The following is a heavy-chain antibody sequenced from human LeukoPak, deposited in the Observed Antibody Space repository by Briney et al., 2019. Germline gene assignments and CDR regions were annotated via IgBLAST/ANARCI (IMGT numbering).Heavy chain of an antibody. J-gene: IGHJ3*02. CDR1: GGSISSYY. CDR3: ARSPRWENDAFDI. Sequence: SETLSLTCTVSGGSISSYYWSWIRQPPGKGLEWIGYIYYSGSTNYNPSLKSRVTISVDTSKNQFSLKLSSVTAADTAVYYCARSPRWENDAFDIWGQGTMVTVSS. CDR2: IYYSGST. V-gene: IGHV4-59*01. D-gene: IGHD1-26*01.